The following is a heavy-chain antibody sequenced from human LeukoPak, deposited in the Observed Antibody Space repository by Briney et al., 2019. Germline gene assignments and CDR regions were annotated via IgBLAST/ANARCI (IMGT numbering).Heavy chain of an antibody. V-gene: IGHV4-39*07. D-gene: IGHD3-10*01. CDR2: INHSGST. Sequence: SETLSLTCTVSGDSISSGDYYWSWIRQPPGKGLEWIGEINHSGSTNYNPSLKSRVTISVDTSKNQFSLKLSSVTAADTAVYYCARERSMVRGVAVYYYYMDVWGEGTTVTISS. CDR1: GDSISSGDYY. CDR3: ARERSMVRGVAVYYYYMDV. J-gene: IGHJ6*03.